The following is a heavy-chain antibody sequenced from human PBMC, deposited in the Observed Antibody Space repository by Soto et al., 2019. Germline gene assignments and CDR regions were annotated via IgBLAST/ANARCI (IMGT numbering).Heavy chain of an antibody. Sequence: QVQLVESGGGVVQPGRSLRLSCAASGFTFSSYGMHWVRQAPGKGLEWVAVISYDGSNKYYADSVKGRFTISRDNSKNTLYLQMNSLRAEDTAVYYCATVREGVVAAGWGQGTLVTVSS. CDR1: GFTFSSYG. CDR3: ATVREGVVAAG. J-gene: IGHJ4*02. CDR2: ISYDGSNK. V-gene: IGHV3-30*03. D-gene: IGHD5-12*01.